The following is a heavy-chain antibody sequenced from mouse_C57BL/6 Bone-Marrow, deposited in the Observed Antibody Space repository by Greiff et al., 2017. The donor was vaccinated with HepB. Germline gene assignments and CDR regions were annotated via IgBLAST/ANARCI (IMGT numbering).Heavy chain of an antibody. CDR1: GFTFSSYA. J-gene: IGHJ3*01. CDR2: ISSGGDYI. CDR3: TREAGPWFAY. V-gene: IGHV5-9-1*02. D-gene: IGHD3-2*02. Sequence: EVKVVESGEGLVKPGGSLKLSCAASGFTFSSYAMSWVRQTPEKRLEWVAYISSGGDYIYYADTVKGRFTISRDNARNTLYLQMSSLKSEDTAMYYCTREAGPWFAYWGQGTLVTVSA.